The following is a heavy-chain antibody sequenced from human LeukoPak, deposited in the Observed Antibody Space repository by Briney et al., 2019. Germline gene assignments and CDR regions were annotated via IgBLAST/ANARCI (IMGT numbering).Heavy chain of an antibody. V-gene: IGHV3-23*01. CDR1: GFTFSSIA. D-gene: IGHD2-2*01. Sequence: SGGSLRLSCAASGFTFSSIAMSWVRQAPDKGLEWVSTISGSGGGTYYADSVKGRFTISRDNSKNTLYLQMNSLRAEDTALYYCAKQYCSSTSCIGGGDYWGQGTLVTVSS. CDR3: AKQYCSSTSCIGGGDY. J-gene: IGHJ4*02. CDR2: ISGSGGGT.